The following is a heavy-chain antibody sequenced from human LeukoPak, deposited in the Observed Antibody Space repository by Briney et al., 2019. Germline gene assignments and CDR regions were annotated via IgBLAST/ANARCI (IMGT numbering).Heavy chain of an antibody. V-gene: IGHV1-2*02. CDR2: INPDSGGT. J-gene: IGHJ3*02. CDR1: GYTLTDYY. CDR3: ARPHDGGSYSNDAFDI. D-gene: IGHD1-26*01. Sequence: ASVKVSCKASGYTLTDYYMHWVRQAPGQGLEWMGCINPDSGGTRYSQKFQGRVTMTRDTSINTVYMELSRLRSDDTAVYYCARPHDGGSYSNDAFDIWGQGTMVTVSS.